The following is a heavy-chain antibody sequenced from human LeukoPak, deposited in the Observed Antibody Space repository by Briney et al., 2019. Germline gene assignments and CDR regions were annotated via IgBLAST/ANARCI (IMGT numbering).Heavy chain of an antibody. Sequence: SETLSLTCTVSGGSISSYYWSWIREPPGKGLEWIGYNYTSGSTNYNPSLKSRVTISVDTSKNQFSLKLSSVTAADTAVYYCARLGELATITYYYYYMDVWGKGTTVTVSS. CDR2: NYTSGST. V-gene: IGHV4-4*09. D-gene: IGHD5-24*01. CDR3: ARLGELATITYYYYYMDV. CDR1: GGSISSYY. J-gene: IGHJ6*03.